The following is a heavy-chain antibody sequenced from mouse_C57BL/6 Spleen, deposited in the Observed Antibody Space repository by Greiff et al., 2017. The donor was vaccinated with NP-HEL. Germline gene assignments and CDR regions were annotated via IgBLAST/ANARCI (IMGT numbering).Heavy chain of an antibody. D-gene: IGHD1-1*01. CDR3: AKDSTVVAPYAMDY. CDR1: GFSLTSYG. J-gene: IGHJ4*01. Sequence: VQLQQSGPGLVQPSQSLSITCTVSGFSLTSYGVHWVRQSPGKGLEWLGVIWRGGSTDYNAAFMSRLSITKDNSKSQVFFKMNSLQADDTAIYYCAKDSTVVAPYAMDYWGQGTSVTVSS. V-gene: IGHV2-5*01. CDR2: IWRGGST.